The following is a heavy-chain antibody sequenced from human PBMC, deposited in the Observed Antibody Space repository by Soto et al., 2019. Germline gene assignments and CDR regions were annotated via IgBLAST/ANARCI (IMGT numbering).Heavy chain of an antibody. V-gene: IGHV4-30-4*01. D-gene: IGHD5-12*01. J-gene: IGHJ4*02. CDR3: ARWLGYGPHFDY. Sequence: QVQLQESGPGLVKPSQTLSLTCAVSGGSISSGDYYWSWIRQPPGKGLEWIGYMYYSGSTYYNPSLKSRVTISVDTSKNQFSLKLSSVTAADTAVYYCARWLGYGPHFDYWGQGTLVTVSS. CDR1: GGSISSGDYY. CDR2: MYYSGST.